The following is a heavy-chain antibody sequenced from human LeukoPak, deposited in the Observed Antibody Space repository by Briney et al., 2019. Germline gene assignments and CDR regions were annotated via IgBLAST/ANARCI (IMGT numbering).Heavy chain of an antibody. CDR2: FDPEDGET. V-gene: IGHV1-24*01. CDR1: GYTLTELS. CDR3: ATPHRIDTGWLFFY. Sequence: ASVKVSCKVSGYTLTELSMHWVRQAPGKGLEWMGGFDPEDGETIYAQKFQGRVTMTEDTSTDTAYMELSSLRSEDTAVYYCATPHRIDTGWLFFYWGQGTLVTVSS. J-gene: IGHJ4*02. D-gene: IGHD3-22*01.